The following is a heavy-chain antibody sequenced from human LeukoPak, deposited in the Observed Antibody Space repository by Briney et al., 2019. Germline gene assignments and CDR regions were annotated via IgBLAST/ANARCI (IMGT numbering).Heavy chain of an antibody. V-gene: IGHV4-31*03. CDR2: IYYSGST. Sequence: SQTLSLTCTVSGGSISSGGYYWSWIRQHPGKGLEWIGYIYYSGSTYYNPSLKSRVTISVDTSKNQFSLKLSSVTAADTAVYYCAREGTGTPSFDYWGQGILVTVSS. D-gene: IGHD1-7*01. CDR3: AREGTGTPSFDY. J-gene: IGHJ4*02. CDR1: GGSISSGGYY.